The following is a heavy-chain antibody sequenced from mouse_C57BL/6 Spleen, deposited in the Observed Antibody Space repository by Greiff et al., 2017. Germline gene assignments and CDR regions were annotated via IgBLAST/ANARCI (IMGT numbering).Heavy chain of an antibody. Sequence: EVMLVESGGGLVKPGGSLKLSCAASGFTFSDYGMHWVRQAPEKGLEWVAYISSGSSTIYYADTVKGRFPISRDNAKNTLFLQMTSLRSEDTAMYDCARPYYYGSSYCDYWGQGTTLTVSS. J-gene: IGHJ2*01. V-gene: IGHV5-17*01. CDR2: ISSGSSTI. D-gene: IGHD1-1*01. CDR3: ARPYYYGSSYCDY. CDR1: GFTFSDYG.